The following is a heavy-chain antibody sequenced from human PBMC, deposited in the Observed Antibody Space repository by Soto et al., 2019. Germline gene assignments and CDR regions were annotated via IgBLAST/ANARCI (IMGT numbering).Heavy chain of an antibody. CDR3: TRDLRGYSSSWYLNYYYYYGIDV. D-gene: IGHD6-13*01. J-gene: IGHJ6*02. CDR2: IRSKAYGGTT. V-gene: IGHV3-49*04. CDR1: GFTFGDYA. Sequence: GGSLRLSCTASGFTFGDYAMSWVRQAPGKGLEWVGFIRSKAYGGTTEYAASVKGRFTISRDDSKSIAYLQMNSLKTEDTAVYYCTRDLRGYSSSWYLNYYYYYGIDVWGQGTTVTVSS.